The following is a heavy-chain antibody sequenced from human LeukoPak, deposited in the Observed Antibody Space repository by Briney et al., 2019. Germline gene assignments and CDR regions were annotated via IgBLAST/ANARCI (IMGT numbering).Heavy chain of an antibody. CDR3: ARRANYYDSSGYYGVWFDP. CDR1: GYSFTSYW. J-gene: IGHJ5*02. Sequence: GESLKISCKGSGYSFTSYWIGWVRQMPGKGLEWMGIIYPGDSDTRYSPSFQGQVTISADKSISTAYLQWSSLKASDTAMYYCARRANYYDSSGYYGVWFDPWGQGTLVTVSS. V-gene: IGHV5-51*01. D-gene: IGHD3-22*01. CDR2: IYPGDSDT.